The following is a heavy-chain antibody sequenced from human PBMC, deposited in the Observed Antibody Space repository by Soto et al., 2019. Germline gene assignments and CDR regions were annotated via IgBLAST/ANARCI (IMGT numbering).Heavy chain of an antibody. CDR2: ISYDGSN. J-gene: IGHJ4*02. CDR3: AKDYSGPADY. Sequence: PGGSLRLSCAASGFTFSSYGMHWVRQAPGKGLEWVAVISYDGSNYYADSVKGRFTISRDNSKNTLYLQMNSLRAEDTAIYYCAKDYSGPADYWGQGTLVTVSS. CDR1: GFTFSSYG. D-gene: IGHD5-12*01. V-gene: IGHV3-30*18.